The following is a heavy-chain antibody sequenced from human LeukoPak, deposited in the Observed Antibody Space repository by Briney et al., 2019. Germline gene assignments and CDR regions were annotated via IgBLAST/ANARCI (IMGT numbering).Heavy chain of an antibody. V-gene: IGHV3-66*01. D-gene: IGHD3-22*01. CDR2: ICSGGST. CDR3: ARLGRYYYDGSGYPRDY. Sequence: GGSLRLSCAASGFTVSSNYMSWVRQAPGKGLEWVSVICSGGSTYYADSVKGRFTISRDNSKNTLYLQMNSLRAEDTAVYYCARLGRYYYDGSGYPRDYWGQGTLVTVSS. CDR1: GFTVSSNY. J-gene: IGHJ4*02.